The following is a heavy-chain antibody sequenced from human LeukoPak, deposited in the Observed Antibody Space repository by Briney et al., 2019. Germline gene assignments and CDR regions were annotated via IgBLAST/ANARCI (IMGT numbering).Heavy chain of an antibody. CDR3: ARTQLAIHYFDY. CDR2: ISAYNGNT. D-gene: IGHD6-6*01. V-gene: IGHV1-18*01. CDR1: GYTFTTYG. Sequence: ASVKVSCKASGYTFTTYGISWVRQAPGQGLEWMGWISAYNGNTNYAQKFQGRVTMTRDTSISTAYMELSRLRSDDTAVYYCARTQLAIHYFDYWGQGTLVTVSS. J-gene: IGHJ4*02.